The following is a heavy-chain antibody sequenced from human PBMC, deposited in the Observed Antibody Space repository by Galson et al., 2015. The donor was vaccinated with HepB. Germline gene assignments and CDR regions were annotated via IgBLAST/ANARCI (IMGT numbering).Heavy chain of an antibody. V-gene: IGHV3-33*01. Sequence: SLRLSCAASGFTFSLYAMHWVRQAPGKGLEWVAVTWYDGSSEYYAASVKGRFTVSRDNSKNTVYLQMNSLRAGDTGVYFCALGGDGYNVKNLNFEYWGQGTLVTVSS. D-gene: IGHD5-24*01. J-gene: IGHJ4*02. CDR3: ALGGDGYNVKNLNFEY. CDR2: TWYDGSSE. CDR1: GFTFSLYA.